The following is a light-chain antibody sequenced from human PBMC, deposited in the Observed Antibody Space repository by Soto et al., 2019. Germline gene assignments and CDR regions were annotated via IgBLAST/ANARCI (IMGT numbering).Light chain of an antibody. J-gene: IGLJ3*02. CDR1: NNDVGAYNY. CDR2: DVS. V-gene: IGLV2-14*03. CDR3: SSYTRSNTVV. Sequence: QSALTQPASVSGSPGQSITISCTGTNNDVGAYNYVSWYQQHPGKAPKTMVYDVSHRPSGVSNRFSGSKSGNTASLTISGLQAEDEADYYCSSYTRSNTVVFGRGTKLTVL.